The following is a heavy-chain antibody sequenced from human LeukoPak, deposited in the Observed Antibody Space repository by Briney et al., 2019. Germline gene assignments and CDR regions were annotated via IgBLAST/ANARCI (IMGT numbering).Heavy chain of an antibody. CDR3: ARGIAAAGTYFDY. V-gene: IGHV4-59*01. CDR1: GGSTSSYY. D-gene: IGHD6-13*01. Sequence: SETLSLTCTVSGGSTSSYYWSWIRQPPGKGLEWIGYIYYSGSTNYNPSLKSRVTISVDTSKNQFSLKLSSVTAADTAVYYCARGIAAAGTYFDYWGQGTLVTVSS. J-gene: IGHJ4*02. CDR2: IYYSGST.